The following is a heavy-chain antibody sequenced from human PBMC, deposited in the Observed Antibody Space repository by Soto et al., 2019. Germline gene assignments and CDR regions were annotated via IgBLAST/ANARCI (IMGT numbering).Heavy chain of an antibody. CDR3: ARGLVFGVAFPLFES. Sequence: GASVKVSCKASGGTFRSYAISWVRQAPVQGLEWMGWIIPIFGTANYAQKFQGRVTITADESTSTSYMELSSLRSEDTAVYYCARGLVFGVAFPLFESWGQGTLVKVSS. CDR1: GGTFRSYA. D-gene: IGHD3-3*01. J-gene: IGHJ5*01. CDR2: IIPIFGTA. V-gene: IGHV1-69*13.